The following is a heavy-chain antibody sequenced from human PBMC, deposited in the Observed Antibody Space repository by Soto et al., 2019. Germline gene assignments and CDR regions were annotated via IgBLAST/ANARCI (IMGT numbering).Heavy chain of an antibody. CDR2: INHSGST. D-gene: IGHD6-13*01. CDR1: GGSFSGYY. J-gene: IGHJ4*02. V-gene: IGHV4-34*01. CDR3: ARGPVVVSAAGTEFDY. Sequence: SETLSLTCAVYGGSFSGYYWSWIRQPPGKGLEWIGEINHSGSTNYNPSLKSRVTISVDTSKNQFSLKLSSVTAADTAVYYCARGPVVVSAAGTEFDYWGQGTLVTVSS.